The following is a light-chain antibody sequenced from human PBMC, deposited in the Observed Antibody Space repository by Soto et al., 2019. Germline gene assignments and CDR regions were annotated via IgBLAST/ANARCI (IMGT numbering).Light chain of an antibody. V-gene: IGKV1-39*01. CDR1: QGIGTY. CDR3: QQSYDTPRT. Sequence: DIQMTQASSLSASVGDRVTITCRASQGIGTYLNWYQQRPGKAPKLLIYAASYLQSGVPSRFSGSGSGTDFTLTIRSLQPEDFATYFCQQSYDTPRTFGQGTKVEI. CDR2: AAS. J-gene: IGKJ1*01.